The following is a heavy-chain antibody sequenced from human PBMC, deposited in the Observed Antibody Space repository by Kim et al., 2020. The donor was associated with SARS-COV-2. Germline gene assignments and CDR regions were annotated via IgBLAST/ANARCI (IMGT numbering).Heavy chain of an antibody. CDR1: GFTFNTYG. V-gene: IGHV3-30*03. CDR3: ARSFSGSYFGYDY. J-gene: IGHJ4*02. D-gene: IGHD1-26*01. CDR2: ISYDGSHK. Sequence: GGSLRLSCAASGFTFNTYGMHWVRQAPGKGLEWVAVISYDGSHKYYVDSVRGRFTISRDNPKNTLYLQMNSLRIEDTAVYYCARSFSGSYFGYDYSGQGSLVTVSS.